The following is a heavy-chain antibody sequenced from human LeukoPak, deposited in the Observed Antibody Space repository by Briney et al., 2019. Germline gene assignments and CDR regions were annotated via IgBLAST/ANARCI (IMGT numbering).Heavy chain of an antibody. CDR1: GYTFINFG. CDR2: INPYNGHT. J-gene: IGHJ4*02. Sequence: ASVKVSCKASGYTFINFGIGWVRQAPGQGLEWMGWINPYNGHTNYAEKLQGRVTMTTDTSTTTAYMELRSLRSDDTAVYYCARGIAVAARVYYFDYWGQGTLVTVSS. D-gene: IGHD6-19*01. CDR3: ARGIAVAARVYYFDY. V-gene: IGHV1-18*01.